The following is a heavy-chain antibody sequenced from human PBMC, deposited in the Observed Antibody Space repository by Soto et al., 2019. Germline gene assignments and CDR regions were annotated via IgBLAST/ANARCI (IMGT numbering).Heavy chain of an antibody. CDR3: ARQGYCIGNSCRHSSWFDF. V-gene: IGHV4-39*01. CDR1: GGSIGSSSYF. Sequence: SETLSLTCTVSGGSIGSSSYFWGWIRQPQGKGLGGIGRIYYSGSTYYNPSLKSRVTISVDTSKNQFSLKLSSVTAADTAVYYCARQGYCIGNSCRHSSWFDFWGQGTLVTVSS. J-gene: IGHJ5*01. D-gene: IGHD2-15*01. CDR2: IYYSGST.